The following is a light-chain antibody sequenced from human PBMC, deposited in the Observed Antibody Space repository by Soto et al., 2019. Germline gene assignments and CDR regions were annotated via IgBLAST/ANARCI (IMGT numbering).Light chain of an antibody. Sequence: DIQMTQSPSTLSASVGDRVTITCRASQSISGGLAWHQLKPGGAPKVLIYKASSLESGVPSRFSGSGSGTEFTLTISSLQPDDFASYYCQQYQSYPLTFGGGTKVEIK. CDR2: KAS. CDR3: QQYQSYPLT. J-gene: IGKJ4*01. V-gene: IGKV1-5*03. CDR1: QSISGG.